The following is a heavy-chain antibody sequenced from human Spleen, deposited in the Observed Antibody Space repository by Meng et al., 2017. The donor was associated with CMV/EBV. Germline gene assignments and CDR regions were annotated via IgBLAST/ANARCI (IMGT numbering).Heavy chain of an antibody. CDR2: IYSGGSST. Sequence: GGSLRPSCAASGLTFSSYAMSWVRQAPGKGLEWVSVIYSGGSSTNNATSVKGRFTIPRDNSKNTLYLQMNSLRAEDTAVYYCAKAMDSSSSLIRYYYYGMDVWGQGTTVTVSS. CDR1: GLTFSSYA. J-gene: IGHJ6*02. V-gene: IGHV3-23*03. D-gene: IGHD6-6*01. CDR3: AKAMDSSSSLIRYYYYGMDV.